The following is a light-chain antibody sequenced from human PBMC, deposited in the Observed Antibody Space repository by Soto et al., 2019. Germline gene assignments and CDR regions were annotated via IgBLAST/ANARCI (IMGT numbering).Light chain of an antibody. J-gene: IGKJ4*01. CDR1: QSVSSN. Sequence: IVMTQSPATLSVSPGERATLSCRASQSVSSNLAWYQKKPGQAPRLLIYGASTRATGIPARFSGGGSGTEFTLTISSLQSEDFAIYYCQQYNSWLTFGVGTKVEIK. V-gene: IGKV3-15*01. CDR2: GAS. CDR3: QQYNSWLT.